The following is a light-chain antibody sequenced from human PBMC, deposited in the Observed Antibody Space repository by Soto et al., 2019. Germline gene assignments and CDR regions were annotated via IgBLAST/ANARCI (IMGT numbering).Light chain of an antibody. CDR1: QGIRDN. CDR2: AAS. V-gene: IGKV1-17*01. CDR3: QQYNSYSPVT. Sequence: IQMTQSPSSLSASVGDRVTITCRASQGIRDNLGWYQQKPGTAPKVLIYAASSLQSGVPSRFSGSGSGTEFTLTISSLQPDDFATYYCQQYNSYSPVTFGQGTKVEIK. J-gene: IGKJ1*01.